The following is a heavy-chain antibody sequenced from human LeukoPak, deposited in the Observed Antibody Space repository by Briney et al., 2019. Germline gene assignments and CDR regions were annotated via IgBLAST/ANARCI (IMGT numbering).Heavy chain of an antibody. CDR3: ARGSVDTAMVDY. D-gene: IGHD5-18*01. V-gene: IGHV4-34*01. Sequence: SETPSLTCAVYGGSFSGYYWSWIRQPPGKGLEWIGEINHSGSTNYNPSLKSRVTISVDTSKNQFSLKLSSVTAADTAVYYCARGSVDTAMVDYWGQGTLVTVSS. CDR1: GGSFSGYY. J-gene: IGHJ4*02. CDR2: INHSGST.